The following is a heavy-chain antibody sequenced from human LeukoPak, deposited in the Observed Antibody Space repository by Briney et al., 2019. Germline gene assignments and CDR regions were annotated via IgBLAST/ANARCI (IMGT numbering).Heavy chain of an antibody. CDR3: ARVMGNLASLYHMDV. CDR2: VYYSGST. V-gene: IGHV4-59*01. J-gene: IGHJ6*03. D-gene: IGHD7-27*01. Sequence: SETLSLTCTVSGGSISGSYWSWVRQPPGKGLEWVGDVYYSGSTHQNPSLKSRVTISVDTSKNQFSLKLRSVTAADTAVYYCARVMGNLASLYHMDVWGKGTTVTVSS. CDR1: GGSISGSY.